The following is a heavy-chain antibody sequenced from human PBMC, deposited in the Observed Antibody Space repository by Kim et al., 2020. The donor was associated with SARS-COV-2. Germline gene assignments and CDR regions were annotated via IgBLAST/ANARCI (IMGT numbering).Heavy chain of an antibody. V-gene: IGHV3-21*01. Sequence: DSVKGRFTISRDNAKTSLLLQMNSLRAEDTAVYYCASEYYFDSSGYYHDYCGQGTLVTVSS. CDR3: ASEYYFDSSGYYHDY. D-gene: IGHD3-22*01. J-gene: IGHJ4*02.